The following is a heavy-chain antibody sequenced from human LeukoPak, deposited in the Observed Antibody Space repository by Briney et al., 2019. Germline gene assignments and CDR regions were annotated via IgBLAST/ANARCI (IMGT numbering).Heavy chain of an antibody. CDR2: ISTSNGDK. J-gene: IGHJ4*02. CDR1: GSTFPSHA. V-gene: IGHV1-18*04. CDR3: ATRGITAARLDY. Sequence: ASVKDSCKASGSTFPSHAMTWLRQAPGQGPEWMGWISTSNGDKNYVQSLQGRITLTIDTSTTTAYMELRSLRSDDTAVYFCATRGITAARLDYWGQGTLVTVSS. D-gene: IGHD2-2*01.